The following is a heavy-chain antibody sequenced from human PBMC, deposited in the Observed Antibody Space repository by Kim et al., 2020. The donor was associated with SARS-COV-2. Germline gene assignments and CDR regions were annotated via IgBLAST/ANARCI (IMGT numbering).Heavy chain of an antibody. Sequence: SETLSLTCTVSGASISYYYWSWIRQPPGKGLQWIGFIYYSGTTTYNPSLESRVAISVDTSKNQFSLKLSSLTAADTAVYYCARRIRLGDSGVYYGLDLWGQGTTVTVSS. J-gene: IGHJ6*02. CDR1: GASISYYY. D-gene: IGHD5-12*01. V-gene: IGHV4-59*08. CDR3: ARRIRLGDSGVYYGLDL. CDR2: IYYSGTT.